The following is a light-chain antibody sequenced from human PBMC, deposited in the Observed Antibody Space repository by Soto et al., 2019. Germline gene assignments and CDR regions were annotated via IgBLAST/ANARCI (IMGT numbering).Light chain of an antibody. J-gene: IGKJ1*01. V-gene: IGKV3-11*01. CDR1: QSVSSY. Sequence: EIVLTQPPATLSLSPGERAMLSCRASQSVSSYLAWYQQKPGQAPRLLIYDASNRATGIPARFSGSGSGTDFTLTISSLEPEDFAVYYCQQRSNWPRTFGQGTKVDIK. CDR2: DAS. CDR3: QQRSNWPRT.